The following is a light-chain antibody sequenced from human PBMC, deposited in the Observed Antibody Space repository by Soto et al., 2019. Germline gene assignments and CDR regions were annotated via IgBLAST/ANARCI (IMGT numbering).Light chain of an antibody. V-gene: IGLV1-44*01. CDR3: ATWDDSLNVWL. Sequence: QSVLTQPPSASAPPGQRVSISCSGSTTNIGSNPVNWYQQLPGMAPKLLMYSNTQRPSGVPDRFSGSKSGTSASLAISALQSEDESTYYCATWDDSLNVWLFGGGTKVTVL. J-gene: IGLJ3*02. CDR2: SNT. CDR1: TTNIGSNP.